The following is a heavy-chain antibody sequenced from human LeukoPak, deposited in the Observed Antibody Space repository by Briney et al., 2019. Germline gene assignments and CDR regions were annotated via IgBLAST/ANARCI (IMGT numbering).Heavy chain of an antibody. CDR1: GYSISSGYQ. D-gene: IGHD2-2*01. Sequence: SETLSLTCAVSGYSISSGYQWAWIRQPPGKTLEWIGSIYHSGSAHYNPSLKSRVTISVDRSNNQFSLRLSSVTAADTAVYYCARDPRWLTPDCTSTSCYENYFDPWGLGTLVTVSS. CDR3: ARDPRWLTPDCTSTSCYENYFDP. V-gene: IGHV4-38-2*02. J-gene: IGHJ5*02. CDR2: IYHSGSA.